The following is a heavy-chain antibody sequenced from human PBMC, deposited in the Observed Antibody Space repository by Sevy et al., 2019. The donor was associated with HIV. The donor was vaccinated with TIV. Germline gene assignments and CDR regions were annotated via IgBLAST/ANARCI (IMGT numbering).Heavy chain of an antibody. CDR3: ARELVATLFSDYFDY. V-gene: IGHV1-2*02. Sequence: ASVKVSCKASGYTFTGYYMHWVRQAPGQGLEWMGWINPNSGGTNYAQTFQGRVTMTRDTSISTAYMELSRLRSDDTAVYYCARELVATLFSDYFDYWGQGTLVTVSS. D-gene: IGHD5-12*01. J-gene: IGHJ4*02. CDR1: GYTFTGYY. CDR2: INPNSGGT.